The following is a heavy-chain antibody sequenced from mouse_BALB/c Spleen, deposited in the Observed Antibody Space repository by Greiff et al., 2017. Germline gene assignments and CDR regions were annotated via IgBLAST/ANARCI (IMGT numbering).Heavy chain of an antibody. CDR1: GFTFSSFG. CDR3: ARTGPDSSGDYYAMDY. V-gene: IGHV5-17*02. Sequence: EVQRVESGGGLVQPGGSRKLSCAASGFTFSSFGMHWVRQAPEKGLEWVAYISSGSSTIYYADTVKGRFTISRDNPKNTLFLQMTSLRSEDTAMYYCARTGPDSSGDYYAMDYWGQGTSVTVSS. J-gene: IGHJ4*01. D-gene: IGHD3-2*01. CDR2: ISSGSSTI.